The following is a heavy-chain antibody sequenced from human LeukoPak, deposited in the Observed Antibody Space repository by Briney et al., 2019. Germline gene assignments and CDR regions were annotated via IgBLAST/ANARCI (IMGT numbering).Heavy chain of an antibody. CDR3: ARDRLHYDSLTGYPAD. V-gene: IGHV3-66*01. CDR1: GFTVSSNY. D-gene: IGHD3-9*01. CDR2: IYSGGST. J-gene: IGHJ4*02. Sequence: SGGSLRLSCADSGFTVSSNYMRWVRQAPGKGLEWVSVIYSGGSTHYADSVKGRFTISRDNSKNTLYLQMNSLGAEDTAVYYCARDRLHYDSLTGYPADWGQGTLVTVSS.